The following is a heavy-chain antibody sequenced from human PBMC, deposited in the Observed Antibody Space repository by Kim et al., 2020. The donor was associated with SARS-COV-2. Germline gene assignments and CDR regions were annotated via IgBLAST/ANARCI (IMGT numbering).Heavy chain of an antibody. CDR3: ARHVPNSSGRFDY. CDR1: GDSISSSSSY. V-gene: IGHV4-39*01. CDR2: ISDSGST. D-gene: IGHD6-19*01. J-gene: IGHJ4*02. Sequence: SETLSLTCTVSGDSISSSSSYWGWIRQPPGKGLEWIESISDSGSTFNNPSLKSRVTISVVRSKNQFSLKLSSVTAADTAVSYCARHVPNSSGRFDYWGQGTLVTVSS.